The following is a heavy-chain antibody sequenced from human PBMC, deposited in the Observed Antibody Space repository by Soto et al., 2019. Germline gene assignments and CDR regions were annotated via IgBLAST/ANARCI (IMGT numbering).Heavy chain of an antibody. V-gene: IGHV4-59*01. CDR2: IYYTGST. CDR1: GGSISSSY. Sequence: TSETLSLTCTVSGGSISSSYWSWIRQPPGKGLEWIGHIYYTGSTNYNPSLKSRVTMSVDTSKNQFSLNLTSVTAADTAVYYCAKRMGGYYYYGLDVWGQGTTVTV. J-gene: IGHJ6*02. D-gene: IGHD1-26*01. CDR3: AKRMGGYYYYGLDV.